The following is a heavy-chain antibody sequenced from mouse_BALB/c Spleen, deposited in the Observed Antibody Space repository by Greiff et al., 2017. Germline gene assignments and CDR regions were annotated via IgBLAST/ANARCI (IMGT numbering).Heavy chain of an antibody. Sequence: EVQLVESGGGLVQPGGSLKLSCAASGFTFSSYTMSWVRQTPEKRLEWVAYISNGGGSTYYPDTVKGRFTISRDNAKNTLYLQMSSLKSEDTAMYYCARQGYGYYFDYWGQGTTLTVSS. D-gene: IGHD2-10*02. CDR1: GFTFSSYT. J-gene: IGHJ2*01. CDR3: ARQGYGYYFDY. V-gene: IGHV5-12-2*01. CDR2: ISNGGGST.